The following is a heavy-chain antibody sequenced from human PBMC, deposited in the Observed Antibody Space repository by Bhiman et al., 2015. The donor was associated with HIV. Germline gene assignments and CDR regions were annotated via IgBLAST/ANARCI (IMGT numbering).Heavy chain of an antibody. Sequence: EVQLVESGGGLVQPGGSLRLSCAASGFTFSIYSMNWVRQAPGKGLEWVSSISSSSSYIYYAASVKGRFTISRDNAKNSLYLQMNSLRAEDTAVYYCARDQAREVNGMDVWGQGTTVTVSS. CDR2: ISSSSSYI. CDR3: ARDQAREVNGMDV. V-gene: IGHV3-21*03. CDR1: GFTFSIYS. D-gene: IGHD3-10*01. J-gene: IGHJ6*02.